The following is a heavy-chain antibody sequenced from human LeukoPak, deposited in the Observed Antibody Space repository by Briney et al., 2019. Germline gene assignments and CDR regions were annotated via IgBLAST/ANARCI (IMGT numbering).Heavy chain of an antibody. CDR3: ARSGTLTAYLH. V-gene: IGHV4-59*01. CDR2: ISYSGNP. D-gene: IGHD3-9*01. J-gene: IGHJ4*02. Sequence: SETLSLTCTVSGGSLSGSYWAWIRQPPGKGLEWIGYISYSGNPNYNPSLKSRISMSVDTSKNQFSLNLNSVTAADTAVYYCARSGTLTAYLHWGQGALVTVSS. CDR1: GGSLSGSY.